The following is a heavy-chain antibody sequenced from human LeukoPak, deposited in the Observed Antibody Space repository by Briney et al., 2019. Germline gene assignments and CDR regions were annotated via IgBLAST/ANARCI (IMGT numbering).Heavy chain of an antibody. D-gene: IGHD2-2*01. J-gene: IGHJ4*02. CDR3: ARKMQYQLLRD. V-gene: IGHV3-64*01. CDR2: ISSSGGNT. Sequence: GGTLRLSCAASGFTFSSYSMHWVRQAPGKGLEYVSAISSSGGNTYYAISVKGRFTISRDNSKNTLYLQMGSLRAEDTAVYYCARKMQYQLLRDWGQGTLVTVSS. CDR1: GFTFSSYS.